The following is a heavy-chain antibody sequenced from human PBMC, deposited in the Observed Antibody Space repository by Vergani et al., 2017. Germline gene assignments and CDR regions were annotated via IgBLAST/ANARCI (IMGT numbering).Heavy chain of an antibody. J-gene: IGHJ5*02. CDR1: GGSISSGGYY. CDR3: GRDANVDPAAAGTGWFDP. D-gene: IGHD6-13*01. Sequence: QVQLQESGPGLVKPSQTLSLTCTVSGGSISSGGYYWSWIRQHPGKGLEWIGYIYYSGSTYYNPSLKSRVTISVDTSKNQFSLKLSSVTAADTAVYYCGRDANVDPAAAGTGWFDPWGQGTLVTVSS. V-gene: IGHV4-31*03. CDR2: IYYSGST.